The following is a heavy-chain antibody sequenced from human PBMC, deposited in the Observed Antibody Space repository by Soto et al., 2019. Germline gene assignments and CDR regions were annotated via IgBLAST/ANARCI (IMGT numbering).Heavy chain of an antibody. J-gene: IGHJ6*02. CDR3: TKYTYTSRYAYYGMDV. CDR2: IRSKAYGGTT. V-gene: IGHV3-49*03. D-gene: IGHD6-13*01. CDR1: GFTFVDYA. Sequence: GGSLRLSCTTSGFTFVDYAMSWSRQAPGKGLEWVGVIRSKAYGGTTDYAASVKGRFTISRDDSKSIAYLQMNSLKSEDTGVYYCTKYTYTSRYAYYGMDVWGHGTTVTVSS.